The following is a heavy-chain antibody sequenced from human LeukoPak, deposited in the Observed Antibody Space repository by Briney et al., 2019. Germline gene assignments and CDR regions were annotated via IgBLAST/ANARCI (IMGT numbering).Heavy chain of an antibody. J-gene: IGHJ4*02. Sequence: SETLSLTCTVSGDSISTSGYYWSWIRQHPGAGLEWIAYIHYIGNTYYNPSLESRVTMSVDTSSNQFSLNVASVTAADTAVYYCARVRDDYFFDYWGQGILVTVSS. CDR1: GDSISTSGYY. CDR3: ARVRDDYFFDY. CDR2: IHYIGNT. D-gene: IGHD3-3*01. V-gene: IGHV4-31*03.